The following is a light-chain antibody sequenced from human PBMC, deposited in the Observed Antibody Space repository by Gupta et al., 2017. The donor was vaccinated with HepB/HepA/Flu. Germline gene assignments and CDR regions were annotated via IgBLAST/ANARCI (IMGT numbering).Light chain of an antibody. CDR2: KAS. CDR1: QSISSW. CDR3: QRYNSYSPMYT. Sequence: SVGDRVTITCRASQSISSWLAWYQQKPGKAPKLLIYKASSLESGVPSRFSGSGSGTEFTLTISSLQPDDFATYYCQRYNSYSPMYTFGQGTKLEIK. J-gene: IGKJ2*01. V-gene: IGKV1-5*03.